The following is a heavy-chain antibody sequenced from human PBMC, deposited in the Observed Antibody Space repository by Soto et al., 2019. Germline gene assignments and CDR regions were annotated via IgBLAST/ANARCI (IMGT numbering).Heavy chain of an antibody. CDR2: INHSGST. Sequence: QVQLQQWGAGLLKPSETLSLTCAVYGGSFSGYYWSWIRQPPGKGLEWIGEINHSGSTNYNPSLKSRVTISVDTSKNQFSLKLSSVTAADTAVYYCARGHLWFGEFYFDPWGQGTLVTVSS. CDR1: GGSFSGYY. V-gene: IGHV4-34*01. CDR3: ARGHLWFGEFYFDP. J-gene: IGHJ5*02. D-gene: IGHD3-10*01.